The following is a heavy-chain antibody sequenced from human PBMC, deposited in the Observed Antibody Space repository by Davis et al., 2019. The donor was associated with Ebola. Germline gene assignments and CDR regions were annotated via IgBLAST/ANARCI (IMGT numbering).Heavy chain of an antibody. D-gene: IGHD3-22*01. CDR3: ARDPYYYDSSGYYPNIDY. CDR1: GFTFSDYY. J-gene: IGHJ4*02. CDR2: ISSSGSTV. V-gene: IGHV3-11*04. Sequence: GESLKISCAASGFTFSDYYMNWIRQAPGKGLECISYISSSGSTVYNADSVKGRFTISRDNSKNTLDLQMNSLRAEDTAVYYCARDPYYYDSSGYYPNIDYWGQGTLVTVSS.